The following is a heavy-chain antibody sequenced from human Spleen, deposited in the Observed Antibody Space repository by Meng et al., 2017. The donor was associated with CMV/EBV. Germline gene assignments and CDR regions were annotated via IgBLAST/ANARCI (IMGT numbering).Heavy chain of an antibody. CDR1: GFTFSGSA. CDR3: ARGRPVHCTSTTCYTDYNYYGLGV. V-gene: IGHV3-73*01. Sequence: GESLKISCAASGFTFSGSAMHWVRQASGKGLEWVGRIRSKANSYATAYAASVKGRFTISRDDSKNTAYLQMNSLKTEDTAVYYCARGRPVHCTSTTCYTDYNYYGLGVWGQGTTVTVSS. CDR2: IRSKANSYAT. J-gene: IGHJ6*02. D-gene: IGHD2-2*02.